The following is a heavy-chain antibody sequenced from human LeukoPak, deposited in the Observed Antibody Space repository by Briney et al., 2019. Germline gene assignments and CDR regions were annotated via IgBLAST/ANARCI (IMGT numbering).Heavy chain of an antibody. J-gene: IGHJ4*02. CDR2: INSDGSSA. Sequence: GGSLRPSCAASGFTFNTYWMHWVRQAPGKGLVWVSRINSDGSSATYADSVKGRFTISRDNAKNTLYLQLKSLGAEDTAVYYCARGRYYLEYWGQGILVTVSS. CDR3: ARGRYYLEY. CDR1: GFTFNTYW. V-gene: IGHV3-74*01.